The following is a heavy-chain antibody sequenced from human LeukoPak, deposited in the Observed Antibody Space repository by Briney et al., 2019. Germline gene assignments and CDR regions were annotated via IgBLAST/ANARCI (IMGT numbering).Heavy chain of an antibody. CDR3: ARTEEQTWYFDL. J-gene: IGHJ2*01. CDR2: ISSSSSYI. V-gene: IGHV3-21*01. Sequence: GGSLRLSCAASGFTFSSYSMNWVRQAPGKGLEWVSSISSSSSYIYYADSVKGRFTISRDNAKNSLYLQMNSLRAEDTAVYYCARTEEQTWYFDLWGRGTLVTVSS. D-gene: IGHD1-26*01. CDR1: GFTFSSYS.